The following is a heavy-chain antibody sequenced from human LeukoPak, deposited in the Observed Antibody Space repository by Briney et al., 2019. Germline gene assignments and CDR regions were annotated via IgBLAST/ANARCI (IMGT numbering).Heavy chain of an antibody. CDR3: ARDFAIVVGATDY. D-gene: IGHD1-26*01. CDR2: IKQDRSEN. V-gene: IGHV3-7*01. J-gene: IGHJ4*02. CDR1: GLHYRSYW. Sequence: GGSLRLSCAASGLHYRSYWMTWVREAPGTGLEWVAKIKQDRSENFYVDSVKGRFTTSRDNAKSSLYLQRNSLRVEDTAVYSCARDFAIVVGATDYWGQGTLVTVPS.